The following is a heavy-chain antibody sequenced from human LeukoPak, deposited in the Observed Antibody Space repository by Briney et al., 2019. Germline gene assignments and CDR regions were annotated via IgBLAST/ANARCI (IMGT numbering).Heavy chain of an antibody. CDR1: GYTFTSYD. Sequence: ASVTVSCKASGYTFTSYDINWVRQAPGQGLEWMGWMNPNSGSTGYAQKFQGRVTMTRNTSISTAYMELSSLRSEDTAVYYCARGVRIAVAGTLGYWGQGTLVTVSS. D-gene: IGHD6-19*01. V-gene: IGHV1-8*01. CDR3: ARGVRIAVAGTLGY. J-gene: IGHJ4*02. CDR2: MNPNSGST.